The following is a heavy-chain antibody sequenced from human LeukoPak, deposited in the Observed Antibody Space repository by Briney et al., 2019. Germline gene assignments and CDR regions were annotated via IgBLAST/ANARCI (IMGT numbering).Heavy chain of an antibody. CDR2: ISSSSSYT. CDR1: GFTFSDYY. Sequence: AGGSLRLSCAASGFTFSDYYMSWIRQAPGKGLEWVSYISSSSSYTNYADSVKGRFTISRDNAKNSLYLQMNSLRAEDTAVYYCARGHIAAAGLFDYWGQGTLVTVSS. CDR3: ARGHIAAAGLFDY. J-gene: IGHJ4*02. D-gene: IGHD6-13*01. V-gene: IGHV3-11*06.